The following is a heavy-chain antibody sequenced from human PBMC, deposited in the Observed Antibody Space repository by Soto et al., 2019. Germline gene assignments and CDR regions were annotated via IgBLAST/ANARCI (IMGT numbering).Heavy chain of an antibody. CDR3: AKDRNWANYYYGMDV. J-gene: IGHJ6*02. D-gene: IGHD7-27*01. CDR1: GFTFSSYG. CDR2: ISYDGSNK. V-gene: IGHV3-30*18. Sequence: QVQLVESGGGVVQPGRSLRLSCAASGFTFSSYGMHWVRQAPGKGLEWVAVISYDGSNKYYADSVKGRFTISRDNSKNTLYLQMNSLRAEDTAVYYCAKDRNWANYYYGMDVWGQGTTVTVSS.